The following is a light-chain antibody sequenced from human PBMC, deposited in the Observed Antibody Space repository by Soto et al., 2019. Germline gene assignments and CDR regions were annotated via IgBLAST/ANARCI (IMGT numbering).Light chain of an antibody. J-gene: IGKJ2*01. CDR2: KAS. V-gene: IGKV1-5*03. Sequence: DIEMIQSPSTLSTSVGDRVTITCRASQSISVWLAWYQQRPGKAPKLLIYKASSLQSGVPSRFSGSGSGTEFTLTISSLQPDDFATYYCQQYKSHPYTFGQGTKVDIK. CDR1: QSISVW. CDR3: QQYKSHPYT.